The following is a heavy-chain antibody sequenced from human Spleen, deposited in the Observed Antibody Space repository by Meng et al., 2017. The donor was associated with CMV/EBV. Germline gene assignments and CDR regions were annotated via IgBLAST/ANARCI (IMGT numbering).Heavy chain of an antibody. D-gene: IGHD2-2*01. CDR3: TRGGTSAMRDGMDV. J-gene: IGHJ6*02. V-gene: IGHV3-49*04. Sequence: GESLKISCVASGFTFSDYTMNWVRQAPGKGPEWAGVIRKNGYGGTTEYAASVKGRFSISRYDSKSFAYLQMNSLKHGDTAVYYCTRGGTSAMRDGMDVWGQGTTVTVSS. CDR1: GFTFSDYT. CDR2: IRKNGYGGTT.